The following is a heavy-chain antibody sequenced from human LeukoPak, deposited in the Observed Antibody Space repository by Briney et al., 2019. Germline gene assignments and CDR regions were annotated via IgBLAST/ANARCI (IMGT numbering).Heavy chain of an antibody. J-gene: IGHJ6*02. V-gene: IGHV1-58*02. CDR3: AADSSTFITMVRGGGMDV. CDR1: GFTFASSA. CDR2: IVVGSGNT. D-gene: IGHD3-10*01. Sequence: SVKVSCKASGFTFASSAMQWVRQARGQRLEWIGWIVVGSGNTNYAQKFQERVTITRDMSTSTAYMELSSLRSEDTAVYYCAADSSTFITMVRGGGMDVWGQGTTVTVSS.